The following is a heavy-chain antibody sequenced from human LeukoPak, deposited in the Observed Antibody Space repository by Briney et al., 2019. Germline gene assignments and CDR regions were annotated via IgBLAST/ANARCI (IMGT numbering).Heavy chain of an antibody. V-gene: IGHV4-31*03. CDR3: ARVLEGTVEIRFDP. D-gene: IGHD3/OR15-3a*01. J-gene: IGHJ5*02. Sequence: PSETLSLTCTVSGGSFSSGGYYWSWIRQHPGKGLEWIGYIYYSGSTYYNPSLKSRVTISVDTSKNQFSLKLSSVTAADTAVYYCARVLEGTVEIRFDPWGQGTLVTVSS. CDR1: GGSFSSGGYY. CDR2: IYYSGST.